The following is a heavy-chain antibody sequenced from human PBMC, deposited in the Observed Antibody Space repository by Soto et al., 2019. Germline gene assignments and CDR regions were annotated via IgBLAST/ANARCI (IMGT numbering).Heavy chain of an antibody. D-gene: IGHD3-22*01. CDR1: GFTFTTHA. CDR3: ARRNSSGPIDH. Sequence: QVHLVQSGAEVKEPGASVKVSCKTSGFTFTTHAIHWLRQAPGQRFEWMGWINAGNGNTKYSQTFQHRITITRDTSANTAYMELSSLTFEDRAVYFCARRNSSGPIDHWGQGTLITVSS. CDR2: INAGNGNT. J-gene: IGHJ4*02. V-gene: IGHV1-3*01.